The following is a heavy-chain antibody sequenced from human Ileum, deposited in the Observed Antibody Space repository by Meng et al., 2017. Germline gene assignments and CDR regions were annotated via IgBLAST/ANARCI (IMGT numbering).Heavy chain of an antibody. CDR3: ARHGAFRSHLDD. D-gene: IGHD3-3*02. CDR2: FFYGGTT. V-gene: IGHV4-34*12. J-gene: IGHJ4*02. Sequence: QVQLQQWGAGLLKPSETLSLTCGVYGGSFSANYWTWIRQPPGKGLEWIVSFFYGGTTYYNPSLESRVTTSVDTSKSQFSLNLKSVSAADTAVYFCARHGAFRSHLDDWGQGTLVTVSS. CDR1: GGSFSANY.